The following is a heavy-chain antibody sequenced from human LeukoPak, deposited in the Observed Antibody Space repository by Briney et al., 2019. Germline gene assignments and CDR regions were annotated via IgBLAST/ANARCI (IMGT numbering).Heavy chain of an antibody. V-gene: IGHV4-34*01. J-gene: IGHJ6*03. CDR2: IDHSGST. Sequence: SETLSLTCAVYGGSFSGYYWSWIRQPPGKGLEWIGEIDHSGSTNYNPSLKSRVTISVDTSKNQFSLKLNSVTAADTAVYYCARGSLVVTARGYYYYYYMDVWGKGTTVTVSS. D-gene: IGHD2-21*02. CDR3: ARGSLVVTARGYYYYYYMDV. CDR1: GGSFSGYY.